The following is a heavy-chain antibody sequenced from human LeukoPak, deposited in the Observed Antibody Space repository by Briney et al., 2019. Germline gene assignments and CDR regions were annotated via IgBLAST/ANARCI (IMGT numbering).Heavy chain of an antibody. CDR3: ARGESYYGHDAFDI. CDR1: GGTFSSYA. Sequence: GASVKVSCKASGGTFSSYAISWVRQAPGQGLEWMGGIIPIFGTANYAQKFQGRVTITADESTSTAYMELSSLRSEDTAVYYCARGESYYGHDAFDIWGQGTMVTVSS. J-gene: IGHJ3*02. V-gene: IGHV1-69*13. CDR2: IIPIFGTA. D-gene: IGHD1-26*01.